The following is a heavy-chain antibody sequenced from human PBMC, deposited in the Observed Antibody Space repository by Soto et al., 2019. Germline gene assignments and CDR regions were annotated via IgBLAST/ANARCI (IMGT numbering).Heavy chain of an antibody. Sequence: QVQLVESGGGVVQPGRSLRLSCAASGFTFSSYGMHWVRKAPGKGLEWVAVISYDGSNKYYADSVKGRFTISRDNSKNTLYLQMNSLRAEDTAVYYCAKDPDYSSLGYWGQGTLVTVSS. CDR3: AKDPDYSSLGY. V-gene: IGHV3-30*18. CDR2: ISYDGSNK. J-gene: IGHJ4*02. D-gene: IGHD4-4*01. CDR1: GFTFSSYG.